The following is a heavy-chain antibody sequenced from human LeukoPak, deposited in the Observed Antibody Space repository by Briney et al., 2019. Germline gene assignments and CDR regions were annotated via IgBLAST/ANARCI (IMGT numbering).Heavy chain of an antibody. V-gene: IGHV4-59*11. Sequence: PSETLSLTCTVSGDSMSRRYWSWIRQPPGKGLEWIGYIYFDGTTNYNPSLRSRVYMSVDKSKNLFSLKLTSVTPADTAVYYCARDRPNSSGWYGAYYYHIDVWGSGTTVVVSS. CDR3: ARDRPNSSGWYGAYYYHIDV. CDR1: GDSMSRRY. J-gene: IGHJ6*03. CDR2: IYFDGTT. D-gene: IGHD6-19*01.